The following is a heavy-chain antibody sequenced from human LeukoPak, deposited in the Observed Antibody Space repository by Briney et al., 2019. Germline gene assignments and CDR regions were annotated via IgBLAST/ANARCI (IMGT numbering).Heavy chain of an antibody. CDR2: IYYGGST. CDR1: RGSISNNDYY. V-gene: IGHV4-39*01. Sequence: PSETLSLTCTVSRGSISNNDYYWGWIRQPPGMGLEWIGSIYYGGSTNYNPSLKSRVTISVDTSKNQFSLKLSSVTAADTAIYYCASIRFTNYNRVFDFWGQGTPVTVSS. D-gene: IGHD1-7*01. J-gene: IGHJ4*02. CDR3: ASIRFTNYNRVFDF.